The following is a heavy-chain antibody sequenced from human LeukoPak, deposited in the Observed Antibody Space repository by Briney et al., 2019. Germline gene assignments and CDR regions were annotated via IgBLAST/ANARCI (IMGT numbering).Heavy chain of an antibody. CDR3: ARGIIPAARGGEYFDY. CDR2: IIPIFGTA. D-gene: IGHD2-2*01. J-gene: IGHJ4*02. Sequence: ASVKVSCKASGGTFSSYAISWVRQAPGQGLGWMGGIIPIFGTANYAQKFQGRVTITADESTSTAYMELSSLRSEDTAVYYCARGIIPAARGGEYFDYWGQGTLVTVSS. V-gene: IGHV1-69*13. CDR1: GGTFSSYA.